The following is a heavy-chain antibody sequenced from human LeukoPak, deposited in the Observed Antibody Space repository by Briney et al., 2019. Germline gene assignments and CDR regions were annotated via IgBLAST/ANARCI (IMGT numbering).Heavy chain of an antibody. CDR2: ISSSGSTI. Sequence: PGGSLRLSCAASGFTFSSYEMNWVRQAPGKGLEWVSYISSSGSTIYYADSVKGRSTISRDNAKNSLYLQMNSLRAEDTAVYYCARAPAFVGALNFYYFDYWGQGTLVTVSS. V-gene: IGHV3-48*03. CDR1: GFTFSSYE. CDR3: ARAPAFVGALNFYYFDY. D-gene: IGHD1-26*01. J-gene: IGHJ4*02.